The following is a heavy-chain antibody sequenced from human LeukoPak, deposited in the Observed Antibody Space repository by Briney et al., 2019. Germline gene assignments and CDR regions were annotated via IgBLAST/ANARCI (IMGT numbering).Heavy chain of an antibody. CDR2: IKTDGSTI. V-gene: IGHV3-74*01. D-gene: IGHD1-26*01. Sequence: GGSLRLSCAASGFTFDDYAMHWVRQAPGKGLVWVSRIKTDGSTITYADSVRGRFTISRDNAMNTLYLQMNSLGAEDTAVYYCARVGQGEWFFDLWGRGTLVTVSS. CDR3: ARVGQGEWFFDL. CDR1: GFTFDDYA. J-gene: IGHJ2*01.